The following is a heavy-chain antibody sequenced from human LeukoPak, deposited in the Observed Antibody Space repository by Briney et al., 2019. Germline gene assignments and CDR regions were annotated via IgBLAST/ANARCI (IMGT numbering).Heavy chain of an antibody. CDR3: ARWKQQLVQGEGWFDP. V-gene: IGHV4-31*03. D-gene: IGHD6-13*01. J-gene: IGHJ5*02. Sequence: SQTLSLTCTVSGGSISSGGYYWSWIRQHPGKGLEWIGYIYYSGSTYYNPSLKSRVTISVDTSKNQFSLKLSSVTAADTAVYYCARWKQQLVQGEGWFDPWGQGTLVTVSS. CDR1: GGSISSGGYY. CDR2: IYYSGST.